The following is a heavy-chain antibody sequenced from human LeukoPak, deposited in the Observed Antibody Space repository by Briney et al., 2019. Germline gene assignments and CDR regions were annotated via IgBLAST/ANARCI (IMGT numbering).Heavy chain of an antibody. V-gene: IGHV4-4*07. CDR1: GGSINSYW. CDR3: ARAGYSISSYRFDY. J-gene: IGHJ4*02. CDR2: ICTSGMT. Sequence: KASETLSLTCSVSGGSINSYWWSWIRQPAGKGLEFIGRICTSGMTNYNPSLKSRVSMSVDTSKNQFSLELRSVTAADTAVYFCARAGYSISSYRFDYWGPGALVTVSS. D-gene: IGHD3-22*01.